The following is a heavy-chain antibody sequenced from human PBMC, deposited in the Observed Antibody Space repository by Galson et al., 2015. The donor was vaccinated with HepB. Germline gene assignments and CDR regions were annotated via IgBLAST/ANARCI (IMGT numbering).Heavy chain of an antibody. CDR2: ISYDGTNA. CDR1: GFTFSNFA. Sequence: SLRLSCAASGFTFSNFALHWVRQAPGKGLEWVAGISYDGTNADYADSVKGRFTISRDSSKNRLYLQMNSLRAEDTAVYYCAKALSAGYYFDYWGQGTLVTVSS. CDR3: AKALSAGYYFDY. J-gene: IGHJ4*02. V-gene: IGHV3-30-3*01.